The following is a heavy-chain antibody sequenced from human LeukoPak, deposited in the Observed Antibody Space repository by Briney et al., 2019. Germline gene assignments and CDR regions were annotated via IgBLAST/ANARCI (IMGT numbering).Heavy chain of an antibody. J-gene: IGHJ5*02. Sequence: GGSLRLSCAASGFTFGSYAMSWVRQAPGKGLEWVSVISGSGGTTYYADSVKGRFTISRDNSKNTLYLQMNSLRAEDTAVYYCARLAVAGLYFDPWGQGILVTVSS. D-gene: IGHD6-19*01. CDR2: ISGSGGTT. CDR1: GFTFGSYA. CDR3: ARLAVAGLYFDP. V-gene: IGHV3-23*01.